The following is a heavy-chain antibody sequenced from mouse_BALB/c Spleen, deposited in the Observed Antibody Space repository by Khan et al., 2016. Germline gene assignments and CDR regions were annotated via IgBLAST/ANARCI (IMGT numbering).Heavy chain of an antibody. J-gene: IGHJ1*01. Sequence: EVKLLESGGDLVQPGGSLKLSCAASGYDFSRYWMRWVRQAPGKGLEWIGEINPDSSTINYTPSLKDKFIFSRDNAKNTLYLQMSKVRSEDTALDYSASTFWYFDVWGAGTTVTVSS. V-gene: IGHV4-1*02. CDR3: ASTFWYFDV. CDR1: GYDFSRYW. CDR2: INPDSSTI.